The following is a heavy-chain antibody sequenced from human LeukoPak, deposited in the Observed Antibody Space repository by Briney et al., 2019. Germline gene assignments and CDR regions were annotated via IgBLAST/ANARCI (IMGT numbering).Heavy chain of an antibody. D-gene: IGHD2-21*02. Sequence: SETLSLTCTVSGDSIISSYWSWIRQPPGKGLEWVACINFNGRTAYNPPLKSRVTISLDTSKNQFSLILNSVTTADTAVYYCARAPPRRCPGNDCYPIFDFWGQGSLVTVSS. J-gene: IGHJ4*02. CDR2: INFNGRT. CDR3: ARAPPRRCPGNDCYPIFDF. V-gene: IGHV4-59*01. CDR1: GDSIISSY.